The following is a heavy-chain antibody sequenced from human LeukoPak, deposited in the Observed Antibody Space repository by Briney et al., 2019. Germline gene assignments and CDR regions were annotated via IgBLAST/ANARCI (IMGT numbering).Heavy chain of an antibody. V-gene: IGHV3-23*01. CDR1: GFTFSSYA. CDR3: AKGRGTTVTSAANY. J-gene: IGHJ4*02. CDR2: ISGSNDNT. D-gene: IGHD4-17*01. Sequence: GGSLRLSCAASGFTFSSYAMSWVRQAPGKGLEWVSSISGSNDNTYYADSVKDRFTISRDNSKNTLSLQMNSLRAEGTAVYYCAKGRGTTVTSAANYWGQGTLVTVSS.